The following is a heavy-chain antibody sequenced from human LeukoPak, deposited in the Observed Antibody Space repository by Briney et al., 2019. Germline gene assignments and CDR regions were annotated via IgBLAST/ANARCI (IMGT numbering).Heavy chain of an antibody. J-gene: IGHJ3*02. CDR3: ATGSISDPHDACDI. Sequence: GASVTVSCKVSGYTLTELSMHWVRQAHGKGLEWMGGFDPEDDETIYAQKFQGRVTMTENTSTDTAYMELSSLRSEDTAVYYCATGSISDPHDACDIWGQGTMVTVSS. V-gene: IGHV1-24*01. CDR1: GYTLTELS. D-gene: IGHD1-26*01. CDR2: FDPEDDET.